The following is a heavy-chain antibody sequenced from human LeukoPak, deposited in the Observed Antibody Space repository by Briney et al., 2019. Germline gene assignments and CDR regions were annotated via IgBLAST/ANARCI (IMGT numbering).Heavy chain of an antibody. CDR2: ISPYDSDT. CDR3: ARRFRIFGVADAFDI. Sequence: GESLKIACQGSGDTFTNNWIGWVRQTPGKGLEWMGIISPYDSDTRYSPSFQGQVTISVAKSITTAYLQWSSLKASDTGMYYCARRFRIFGVADAFDIWGQGTMVTVSS. J-gene: IGHJ3*02. V-gene: IGHV5-51*01. D-gene: IGHD3-3*01. CDR1: GDTFTNNW.